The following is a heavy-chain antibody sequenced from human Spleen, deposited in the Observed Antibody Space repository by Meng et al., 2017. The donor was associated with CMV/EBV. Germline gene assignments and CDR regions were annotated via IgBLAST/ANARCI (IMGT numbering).Heavy chain of an antibody. CDR1: GFTFSSYW. CDR2: INSDGSST. J-gene: IGHJ6*02. V-gene: IGHV3-74*01. CDR3: AKDRSVYDSGRDYYYYGMDV. D-gene: IGHD3-22*01. Sequence: GESLKISCAASGFTFSSYWIHWVRQAPGKGLVWVSRINSDGSSTSYADSVKGRFTISRDNAKNSLYLQMNSLRAEDTAVYYCAKDRSVYDSGRDYYYYGMDVWGQGTTVTVSS.